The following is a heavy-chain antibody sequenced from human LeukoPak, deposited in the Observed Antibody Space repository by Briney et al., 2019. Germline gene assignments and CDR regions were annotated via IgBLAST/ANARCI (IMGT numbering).Heavy chain of an antibody. CDR2: INTDGSST. D-gene: IGHD6-19*01. CDR1: GFTFSDYW. V-gene: IGHV3-74*01. J-gene: IGHJ4*02. Sequence: GGSLRLSCAASGFTFSDYWMHWVRQAPGKGLVWVSRINTDGSSTGYADSVKGRFTISRDNAKNTLYLQMNTLRHQDTPMYYCAKESYPVAALPGVGYWGQGTLVTVSS. CDR3: AKESYPVAALPGVGY.